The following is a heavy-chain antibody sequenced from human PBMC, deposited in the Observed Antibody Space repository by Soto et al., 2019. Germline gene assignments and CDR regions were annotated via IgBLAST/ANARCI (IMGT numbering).Heavy chain of an antibody. CDR3: ARYDFGTFDY. V-gene: IGHV4-4*02. CDR1: GDSISSSFC. D-gene: IGHD4-17*01. Sequence: LSLTCAVSGDSISSSFCWSWVLQPPGKGLEWIGEIYHTESTVYNPSLKSRVTISVDKSKNQFSLNLDSVTAADTAVYYCARYDFGTFDYWGRGILVTVSS. J-gene: IGHJ4*02. CDR2: IYHTEST.